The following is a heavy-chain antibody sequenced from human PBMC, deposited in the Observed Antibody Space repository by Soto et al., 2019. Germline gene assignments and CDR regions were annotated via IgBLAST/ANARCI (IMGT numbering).Heavy chain of an antibody. CDR1: GFTFSGYA. V-gene: IGHV3-23*01. Sequence: EVQLLESGGGLVQPGGSLRLSCAASGFTFSGYAMSWVRQAPGKGLEWVSAIGSGSPFYADSVKGRFTISRDNANSMLYLQLNSLRADDTAVYFCALDLGSSWYHYNSFAPGGQGNLVTVSS. D-gene: IGHD6-13*01. J-gene: IGHJ5*02. CDR3: ALDLGSSWYHYNSFAP. CDR2: IGSGSP.